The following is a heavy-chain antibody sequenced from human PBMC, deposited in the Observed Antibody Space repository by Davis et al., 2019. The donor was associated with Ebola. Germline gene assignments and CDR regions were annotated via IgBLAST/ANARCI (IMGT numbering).Heavy chain of an antibody. CDR1: GYSFSSYW. CDR3: ASLRRTITGMDDAFDI. J-gene: IGHJ3*02. CDR2: IYPGDSDT. Sequence: KVSCKGSGYSFSSYWIAWVRQMPGKGLEWMGIIYPGDSDTRYSPSFEGQVTISADKSISTAYLQWSSLKASDTAMYYCASLRRTITGMDDAFDIWGQGTMVTVSS. D-gene: IGHD2-8*02. V-gene: IGHV5-51*01.